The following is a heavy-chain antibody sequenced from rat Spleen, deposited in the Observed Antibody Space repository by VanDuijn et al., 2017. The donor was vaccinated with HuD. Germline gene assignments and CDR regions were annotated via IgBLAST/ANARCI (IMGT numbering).Heavy chain of an antibody. CDR2: ISSGGTS. V-gene: IGHV2-6*01. CDR3: ARGWERFAY. D-gene: IGHD5-1*01. J-gene: IGHJ3*01. CDR1: GFSLTSYT. Sequence: QVQLKESGPGLVQPSQTLSLTCTVSGFSLTSYTLSWVRQSPGKGLKWIGAISSGGTSYYNSVLNPRVSISRDISKSQVFLKMNSLQTEDTAMYFCARGWERFAYWGQGTLVTVSS.